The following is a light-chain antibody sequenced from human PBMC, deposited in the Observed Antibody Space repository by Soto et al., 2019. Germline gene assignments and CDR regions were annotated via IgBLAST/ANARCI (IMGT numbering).Light chain of an antibody. Sequence: EIVMTQSPATLSVSPGERATLSCRASQSVSSNLAWYQQKHGQAPRLLISGASTRATGIPARFSGSGSGTEFTLTISSLQSEDFAVYYCQQYNNWPPWTFGQGTKVEIK. CDR3: QQYNNWPPWT. J-gene: IGKJ1*01. CDR1: QSVSSN. CDR2: GAS. V-gene: IGKV3-15*01.